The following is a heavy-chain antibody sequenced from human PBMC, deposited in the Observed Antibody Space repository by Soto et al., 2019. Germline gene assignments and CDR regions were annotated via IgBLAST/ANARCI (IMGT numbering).Heavy chain of an antibody. Sequence: SETLSLTCTVSGGSISSYYWSWIRQPPGKGREWIGYIYYSGSTNYNPSLKSRVTISVDTSKNQFSLKLSSVTAADTAVYYCARVNSSWYYYYYGMDVWGQGTTVTVS. CDR1: GGSISSYY. CDR3: ARVNSSWYYYYYGMDV. CDR2: IYYSGST. V-gene: IGHV4-59*01. D-gene: IGHD6-13*01. J-gene: IGHJ6*02.